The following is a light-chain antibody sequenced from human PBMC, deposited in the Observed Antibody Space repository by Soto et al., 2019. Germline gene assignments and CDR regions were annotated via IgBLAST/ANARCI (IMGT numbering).Light chain of an antibody. CDR2: VGTGGIVG. J-gene: IGLJ1*01. V-gene: IGLV9-49*01. Sequence: QLVLTQPPSASASLGASVTLTCTLSSGYSTYKVDWYQQRPGKGPRFVMRVGTGGIVGSKGDGIPDRFSVLGSGLNRYLTIKNIQEEDESDYHCGADHGSGSNFVYVFGIGTKLTVL. CDR1: SGYSTYK. CDR3: GADHGSGSNFVYV.